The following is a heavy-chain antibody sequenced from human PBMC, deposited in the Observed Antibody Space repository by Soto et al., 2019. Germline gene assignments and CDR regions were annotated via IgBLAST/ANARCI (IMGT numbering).Heavy chain of an antibody. J-gene: IGHJ5*02. V-gene: IGHV1-69*13. CDR1: GGTFSSYA. CDR3: ARDIGYCSSTSCQNWFDP. Sequence: GASVKVSCKASGGTFSSYAISWVRQAPGQGLEWMGGIIPIFGTANYAQKFQGRVTITADESTSTAYMELSSLRSEDTAVYYGARDIGYCSSTSCQNWFDPWGQGTLVTVSS. D-gene: IGHD2-2*01. CDR2: IIPIFGTA.